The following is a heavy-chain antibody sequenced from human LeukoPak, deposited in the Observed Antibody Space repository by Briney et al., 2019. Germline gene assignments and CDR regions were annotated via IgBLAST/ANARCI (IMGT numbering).Heavy chain of an antibody. CDR2: ISRSGGTT. CDR3: ARDHKMATVTDY. V-gene: IGHV3-23*01. D-gene: IGHD5-24*01. J-gene: IGHJ4*02. CDR1: GFTFSSYS. Sequence: GGSLRLSCAASGFTFSSYSMNWVRQAPGKGLEWVAGISRSGGTTHYADSVKGRFTISRDNSKNTLYMQMDTLRVEDTAVYYCARDHKMATVTDYWGQGILVTVSS.